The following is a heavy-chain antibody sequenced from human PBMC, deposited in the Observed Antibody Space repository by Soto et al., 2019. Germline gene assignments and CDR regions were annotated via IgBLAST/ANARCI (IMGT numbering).Heavy chain of an antibody. CDR3: ARDNDRLQLGGNYYYILDV. V-gene: IGHV1-69*12. CDR2: IIPLFRTP. J-gene: IGHJ6*02. Sequence: QVQLVQSGAEMKEPGSSVKVSCKTSGGTFSSSAISWLRQAPGQGLEWMGGIIPLFRTPDYAQKFQGRVTIAADEPTSTALMELTSLRSEDTAVYYCARDNDRLQLGGNYYYILDVWGQGTTITVSS. D-gene: IGHD4-4*01. CDR1: GGTFSSSA.